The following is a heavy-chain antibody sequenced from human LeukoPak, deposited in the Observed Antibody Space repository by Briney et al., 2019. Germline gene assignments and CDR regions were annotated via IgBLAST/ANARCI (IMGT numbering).Heavy chain of an antibody. D-gene: IGHD6-13*01. V-gene: IGHV4-59*08. J-gene: IGHJ5*02. CDR1: GGSISSYY. Sequence: SETLSLTCTVSGGSISSYYWSWIRQPPGKGLEWIGYIYYSGSTNYNPSLKSRVTISVDTSENQFSLKLSSVTAADTAVYYCARHRYSSSWYPVGNNWFDPWGQGTLVTVSS. CDR3: ARHRYSSSWYPVGNNWFDP. CDR2: IYYSGST.